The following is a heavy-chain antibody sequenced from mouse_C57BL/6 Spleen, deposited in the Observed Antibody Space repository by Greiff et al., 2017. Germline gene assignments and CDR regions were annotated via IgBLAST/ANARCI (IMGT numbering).Heavy chain of an antibody. J-gene: IGHJ4*01. CDR2: INPGSGGT. Sequence: VKLMESGAELVRPGTSVKVSCKASGYAFTNYLIEWVKQRPGQGLEWIGVINPGSGGTNYNEKFKGKATLTADKSSSTAYMQLSSLTSEDSAVYFCYRNAMDYWGQGTSVTVSS. CDR3: YRNAMDY. V-gene: IGHV1-54*01. CDR1: GYAFTNYL.